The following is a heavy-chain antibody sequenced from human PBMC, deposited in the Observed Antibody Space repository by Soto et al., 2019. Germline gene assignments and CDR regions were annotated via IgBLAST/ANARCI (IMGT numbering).Heavy chain of an antibody. D-gene: IGHD3-16*01. Sequence: GGSLRLSCAASGFTFDDYAMHWVRQAPGKGLEWVSGISWNSGSIDYADSVKGRFTISRDNAKTSLYLQMNSLRAEDTALYYCAKDFSSKYYDSTCGSHTWGQATLVT. J-gene: IGHJ5*02. V-gene: IGHV3-9*01. CDR3: AKDFSSKYYDSTCGSHT. CDR1: GFTFDDYA. CDR2: ISWNSGSI.